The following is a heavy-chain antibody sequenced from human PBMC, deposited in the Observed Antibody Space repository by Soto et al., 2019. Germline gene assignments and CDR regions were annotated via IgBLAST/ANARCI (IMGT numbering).Heavy chain of an antibody. Sequence: QVQLQESGPGLVKPSETLSLTCTVSGGSISSYYWSWIRQPPGKGLEWIGYIYYSGSTNYNPSLKSRVTISVDTSKNQFSLKLSSVTAADTAVYYCARERDFYWYFDLWGRGTPVTVSS. CDR3: ARERDFYWYFDL. CDR1: GGSISSYY. J-gene: IGHJ2*01. CDR2: IYYSGST. D-gene: IGHD2-21*02. V-gene: IGHV4-59*01.